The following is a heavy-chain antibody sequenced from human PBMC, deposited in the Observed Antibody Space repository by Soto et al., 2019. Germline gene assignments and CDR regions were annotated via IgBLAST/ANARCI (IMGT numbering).Heavy chain of an antibody. D-gene: IGHD4-17*01. CDR3: ASSFNDYGDYGGYYMDV. V-gene: IGHV3-53*04. CDR2: IYSGGST. J-gene: IGHJ6*03. Sequence: GGSLRLSCAASGFTVSSNYMSWVRQAPGKGLEWVSVIYSGGSTYYADSVKGRFTISRHNSKNTLYLQMNSLRAEDTAVYYCASSFNDYGDYGGYYMDVWGKGTTVTVSS. CDR1: GFTVSSNY.